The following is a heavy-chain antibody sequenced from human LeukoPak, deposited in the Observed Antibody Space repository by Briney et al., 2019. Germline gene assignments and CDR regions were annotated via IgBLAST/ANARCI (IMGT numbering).Heavy chain of an antibody. V-gene: IGHV4-59*02. CDR1: GGSVSMYY. CDR2: IYYSGST. D-gene: IGHD3-22*01. CDR3: AREYNYYDSSGWDAFEI. Sequence: PSETLSLTCTVSGGSVSMYYWNWIRQPPREGVEWIGYIYYSGSTNYNPSLTGRVTISVDTSKNQFSLKLSSVTAADTAVYYCAREYNYYDSSGWDAFEIWGQGTMVTVSS. J-gene: IGHJ3*02.